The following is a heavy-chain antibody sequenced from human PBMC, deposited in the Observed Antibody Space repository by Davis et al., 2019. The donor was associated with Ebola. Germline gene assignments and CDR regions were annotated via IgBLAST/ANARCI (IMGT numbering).Heavy chain of an antibody. Sequence: AASVKVSCKASGYTFTGYYMHWVRQAPGQGLEWMGRINPNTGDTNYAQNVQGRVTMTRDTSISTAYMELRSLRSDDTAVYYGATDRGYSYGYDYWGQGTLVTVSS. J-gene: IGHJ4*02. D-gene: IGHD5-18*01. CDR1: GYTFTGYY. V-gene: IGHV1-2*06. CDR3: ATDRGYSYGYDY. CDR2: INPNTGDT.